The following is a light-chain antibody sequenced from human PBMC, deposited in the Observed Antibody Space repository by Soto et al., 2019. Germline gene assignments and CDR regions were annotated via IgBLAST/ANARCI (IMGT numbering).Light chain of an antibody. J-gene: IGKJ4*01. CDR1: QVIGSY. V-gene: IGKV1-12*01. CDR3: QQANTFPLT. CDR2: DAS. Sequence: DIQLTQSPSFLSESVGDRFTITGPWSQVIGSYLAWYQQKTGKAPKILIYDASSLQSGVPSRFSGSASGKDFTLTISSLQPEDFATHYCQQANTFPLTFGRGTKVDIK.